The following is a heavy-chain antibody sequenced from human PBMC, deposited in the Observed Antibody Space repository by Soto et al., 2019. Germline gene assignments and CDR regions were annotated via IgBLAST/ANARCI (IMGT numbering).Heavy chain of an antibody. V-gene: IGHV1-69*13. CDR3: ARVAYYYDSSGYYLDYYYYGMDV. J-gene: IGHJ6*02. CDR1: GGTFSSYA. CDR2: IIPIFGTA. Sequence: SVKVSCKASGGTFSSYAISWVRQAPGQGLEWMGGIIPIFGTANYAQKFQGRVTITADESTSTAYMELSSLRSEDTAVYYCARVAYYYDSSGYYLDYYYYGMDVWGQGTTVTVSS. D-gene: IGHD3-22*01.